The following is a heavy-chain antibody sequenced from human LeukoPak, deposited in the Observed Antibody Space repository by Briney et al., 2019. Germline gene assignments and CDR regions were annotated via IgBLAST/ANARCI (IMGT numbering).Heavy chain of an antibody. CDR2: INPNSGGT. J-gene: IGHJ4*02. CDR3: ARIAVAGSYYFDY. D-gene: IGHD6-19*01. CDR1: GYTFTGYY. V-gene: IGHV1-2*02. Sequence: ASVKVSCKAPGYTFTGYYMHWVRQAHGQGLEWMGWINPNSGGTNYAQKFQGRVTMTRDTSISTAYMELSRLRSDDTAVYYCARIAVAGSYYFDYWGQGTLVTVSS.